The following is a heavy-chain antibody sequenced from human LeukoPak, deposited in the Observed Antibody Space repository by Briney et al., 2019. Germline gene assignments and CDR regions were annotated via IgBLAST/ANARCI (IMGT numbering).Heavy chain of an antibody. Sequence: PSETLSLTCTVSGGSISSYYWSWIRQPPGKGLEWIGYIYYSGSTNYNPSLKSRVTISVDTSKNQFSLKLSSATAADTAVYYCARDPGSYSGYAPGYFDYWGQGTLVTVSS. CDR2: IYYSGST. CDR1: GGSISSYY. V-gene: IGHV4-59*01. CDR3: ARDPGSYSGYAPGYFDY. J-gene: IGHJ4*02. D-gene: IGHD5-12*01.